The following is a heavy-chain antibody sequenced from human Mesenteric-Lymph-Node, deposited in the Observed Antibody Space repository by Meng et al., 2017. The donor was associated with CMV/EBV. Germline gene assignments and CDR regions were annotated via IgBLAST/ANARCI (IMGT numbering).Heavy chain of an antibody. J-gene: IGHJ6*02. Sequence: ASVKVSCKASGYTFTSYGFSWVRQAPGQGLEWMGWISAYNGNTNYAQKFQGRVTMTTDTSTSTAYMELRNLRSDDTAVYYCASSVASTSSFGGYFYYDMDVWGQGTTVTVSS. CDR3: ASSVASTSSFGGYFYYDMDV. CDR1: GYTFTSYG. V-gene: IGHV1-18*01. CDR2: ISAYNGNT. D-gene: IGHD2-2*01.